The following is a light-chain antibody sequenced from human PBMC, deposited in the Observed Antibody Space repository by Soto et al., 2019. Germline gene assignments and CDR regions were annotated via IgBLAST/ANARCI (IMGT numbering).Light chain of an antibody. CDR1: SSDIGGYNY. Sequence: QSALTQPASVSGSPGQSITISCTGTSSDIGGYNYVSWYQLHPGKPPKLMIYDVSIRPSGVSNRFSGSKSGNTASLTISGLQAEDETDYYCSSYTSRSSVIFGGGTKLTVL. CDR2: DVS. CDR3: SSYTSRSSVI. V-gene: IGLV2-14*03. J-gene: IGLJ2*01.